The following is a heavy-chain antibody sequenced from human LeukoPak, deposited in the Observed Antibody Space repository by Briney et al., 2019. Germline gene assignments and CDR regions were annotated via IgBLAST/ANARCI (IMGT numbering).Heavy chain of an antibody. D-gene: IGHD3-10*01. Sequence: PSETLSLTCTVSGYSISSGYYWGWIRQPPGQGLEWIGSIYHSGSTFYNPSLKSRVTISVDTSKNQFSLKLSSVTAADTAVYYCARDTFYYYGSGSYDYWGQGTLVTVSS. J-gene: IGHJ4*02. V-gene: IGHV4-38-2*02. CDR1: GYSISSGYY. CDR3: ARDTFYYYGSGSYDY. CDR2: IYHSGST.